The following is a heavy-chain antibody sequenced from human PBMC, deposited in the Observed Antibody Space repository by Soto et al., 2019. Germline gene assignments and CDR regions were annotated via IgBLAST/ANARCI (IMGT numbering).Heavy chain of an antibody. CDR3: ARESGGYDSSTRYGLDV. J-gene: IGHJ6*02. CDR2: INHSGST. V-gene: IGHV4-34*01. CDR1: GGSFSGYY. Sequence: PSETLSLTCAVYGGSFSGYYWSWIRQPPGNGLEWIGEINHSGSTNYNPSLKSRVTISVDRSKNQFSLNLSSVTAADTAIYYCARESGGYDSSTRYGLDVWGQGTTVTVSS. D-gene: IGHD6-25*01.